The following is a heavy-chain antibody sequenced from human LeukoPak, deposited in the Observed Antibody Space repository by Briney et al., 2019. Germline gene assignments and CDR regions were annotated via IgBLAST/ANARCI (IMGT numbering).Heavy chain of an antibody. Sequence: NSSETLSLTCTVSGGSISSSSYYWGWIRQPPGKGLEWIGEINHSGSTNYNPSLKSRVTISVDTSKNQFSLKLSSVTAADTAVYYCARGAMVRAKPHYYMDVWGKGTTVTVSS. D-gene: IGHD3-10*01. CDR3: ARGAMVRAKPHYYMDV. CDR2: INHSGST. CDR1: GGSISSSSYY. J-gene: IGHJ6*03. V-gene: IGHV4-39*07.